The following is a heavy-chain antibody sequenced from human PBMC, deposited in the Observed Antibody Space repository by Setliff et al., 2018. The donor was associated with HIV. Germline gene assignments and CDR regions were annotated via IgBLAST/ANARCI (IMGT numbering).Heavy chain of an antibody. J-gene: IGHJ4*02. CDR2: IYNSGIT. D-gene: IGHD3-10*01. CDR1: GGSIRSHY. V-gene: IGHV4-59*06. Sequence: SETLSLTCTVSGGSIRSHYWSWIRQHPEKGLEWIGYIYNSGITYYSQSLYGRATISQDVIENQFSLRLDSVTAADTAIYYCVGDGVNIKWHRLWGQGTLVTVSS. CDR3: VGDGVNIKWHRL.